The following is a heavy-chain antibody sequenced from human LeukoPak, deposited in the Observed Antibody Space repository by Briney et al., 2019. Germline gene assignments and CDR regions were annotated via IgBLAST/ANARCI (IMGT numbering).Heavy chain of an antibody. CDR1: GGSFSGYY. Sequence: PSETLSLTGAVYGGSFSGYYWSWIRQPPGKGLEWIGEINHSGSTNYNPSLKGRVTISVDTSKNQFSLKLSSVTAADTAVYYCARLNHQFEVAVAGTGTEFDPWGQGTLVTVSS. D-gene: IGHD6-19*01. CDR3: ARLNHQFEVAVAGTGTEFDP. J-gene: IGHJ5*02. V-gene: IGHV4-34*01. CDR2: INHSGST.